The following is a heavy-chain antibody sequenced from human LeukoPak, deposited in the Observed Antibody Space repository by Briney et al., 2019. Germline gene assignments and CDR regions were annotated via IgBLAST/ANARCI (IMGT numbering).Heavy chain of an antibody. D-gene: IGHD3-10*01. CDR2: IYHSGST. V-gene: IGHV4-34*01. CDR1: GGSFSGYY. Sequence: SETLSLTCAVYGGSFSGYYWTWIRQPPGKGLEWIGEIYHSGSTNYNPSLKSRVTISIDTSKNQFSLKLTSVTAADTAVYYCAMGPDYYGSGSYYYYYYGMDVWGKGTTVTVSS. J-gene: IGHJ6*04. CDR3: AMGPDYYGSGSYYYYYYGMDV.